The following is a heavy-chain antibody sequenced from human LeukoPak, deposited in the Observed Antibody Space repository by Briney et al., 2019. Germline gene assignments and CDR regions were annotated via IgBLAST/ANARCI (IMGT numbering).Heavy chain of an antibody. D-gene: IGHD4-17*01. Sequence: PSETLSLTCTVSGYSISSGYYWGWIRQPPGKGLEWIGSIYHSGSTYYNPSLKSRVTISVDTSKNQFSLKLSSVTAADTAVYYCAREDGPTVTTLGRKNWFDPWGQGTLVTVSS. CDR2: IYHSGST. V-gene: IGHV4-38-2*02. J-gene: IGHJ5*02. CDR1: GYSISSGYY. CDR3: AREDGPTVTTLGRKNWFDP.